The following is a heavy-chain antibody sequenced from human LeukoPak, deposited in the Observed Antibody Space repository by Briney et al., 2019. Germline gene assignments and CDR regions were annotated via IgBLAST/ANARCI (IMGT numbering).Heavy chain of an antibody. Sequence: PSETLSLTCAVYGGSFSGYYWSWIRQPPGKGLEWIGEINHSGSTNYNPSLKSRVTISVDTSKNQFSLKLSSVTAADTAVYYCARENYDSGFYWFDPRGQGTLVTVSS. V-gene: IGHV4-34*01. CDR2: INHSGST. J-gene: IGHJ5*02. CDR3: ARENYDSGFYWFDP. CDR1: GGSFSGYY. D-gene: IGHD3-10*01.